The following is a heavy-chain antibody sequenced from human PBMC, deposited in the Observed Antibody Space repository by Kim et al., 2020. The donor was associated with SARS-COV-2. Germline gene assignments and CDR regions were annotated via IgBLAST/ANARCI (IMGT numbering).Heavy chain of an antibody. CDR2: IYYSGST. CDR1: GGSISSYY. CDR3: ASGKRTIFGVVTIPTFDY. Sequence: SVTLSLTCTVSGGSISSYYWSWIRQPPGKGLEWIGYIYYSGSTNYNPSLKSRVTISVDTSKNQFSLKLSSVTAADTAVYYCASGKRTIFGVVTIPTFDYWGQGTLVTVSS. D-gene: IGHD3-3*01. V-gene: IGHV4-59*13. J-gene: IGHJ4*02.